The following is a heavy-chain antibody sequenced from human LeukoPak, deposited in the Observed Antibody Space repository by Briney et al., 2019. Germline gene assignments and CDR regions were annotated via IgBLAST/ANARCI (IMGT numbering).Heavy chain of an antibody. CDR2: IYYSGST. J-gene: IGHJ5*02. Sequence: SETLSLTCTVSGGSISSSSYYWGWIRQPPGKGLEGIGSIYYSGSTYYNPSLKSRVTISVDTSKNQFSLKLSSVTAADTAVYYCLGSSWYSLGWFDPWGQGTLVTVSS. CDR3: LGSSWYSLGWFDP. D-gene: IGHD6-13*01. V-gene: IGHV4-39*07. CDR1: GGSISSSSYY.